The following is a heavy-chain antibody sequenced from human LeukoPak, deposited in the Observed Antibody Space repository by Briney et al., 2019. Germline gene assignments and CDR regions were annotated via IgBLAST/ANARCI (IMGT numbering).Heavy chain of an antibody. CDR2: LTWNSGSI. J-gene: IGHJ4*02. V-gene: IGHV3-9*01. CDR3: AKDLTAYSSTWYSLTFDH. D-gene: IGHD6-13*01. CDR1: GFTFDDYA. Sequence: GGSLRLSCAASGFTFDDYAMHWVRQAPGKGLEWVSGLTWNSGSIEYADSVKGRFTISRDSAKNSLYLQMNSLRAEDTAVYYCAKDLTAYSSTWYSLTFDHWCQGTLVTVSS.